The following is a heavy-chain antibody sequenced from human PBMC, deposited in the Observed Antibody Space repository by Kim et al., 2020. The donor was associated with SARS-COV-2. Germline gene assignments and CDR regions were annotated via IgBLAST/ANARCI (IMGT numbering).Heavy chain of an antibody. J-gene: IGHJ4*02. D-gene: IGHD3-10*01. Sequence: DSVKGRCTISRDNSKNTLYLQMNSLRAEDTAVYYCAKVSGSGSYYPPFDYWGQGTLVTVSS. CDR3: AKVSGSGSYYPPFDY. V-gene: IGHV3-33*06.